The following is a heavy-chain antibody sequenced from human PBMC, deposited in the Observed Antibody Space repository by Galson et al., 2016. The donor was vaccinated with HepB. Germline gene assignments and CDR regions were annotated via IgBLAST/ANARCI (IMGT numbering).Heavy chain of an antibody. CDR2: IIPIFGTT. CDR1: GGTFSKYG. J-gene: IGHJ4*02. D-gene: IGHD3-16*01. V-gene: IGHV1-69*13. Sequence: SVKVSCKASGGTFSKYGISWVRQAPGQGLEWMGMIIPIFGTTDYAQKFQGRVTITADESMTAAYMELSSLRFEDTAVYYCAREPPGGGYFDYWGQGTLVTVSS. CDR3: AREPPGGGYFDY.